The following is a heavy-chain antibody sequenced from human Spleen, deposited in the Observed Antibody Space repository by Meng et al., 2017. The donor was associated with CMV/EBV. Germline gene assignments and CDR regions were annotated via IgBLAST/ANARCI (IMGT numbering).Heavy chain of an antibody. CDR2: IYDSGST. CDR3: ARAYCSSTNCYPIYFYYNGLDV. Sequence: GSLRLSCAVSGDSISSSHWWSWVRQPPGKGLEWIGEIYDSGSTNYNPSLKSRVTISVDKSKNHFSLQLSSVTAADTAVYYCARAYCSSTNCYPIYFYYNGLDVWGQGTTVTVSS. D-gene: IGHD2-2*01. V-gene: IGHV4-4*02. CDR1: GDSISSSHW. J-gene: IGHJ6*02.